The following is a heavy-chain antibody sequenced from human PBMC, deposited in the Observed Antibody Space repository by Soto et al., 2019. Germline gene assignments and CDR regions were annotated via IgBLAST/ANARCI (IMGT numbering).Heavy chain of an antibody. D-gene: IGHD6-6*01. V-gene: IGHV3-49*04. CDR3: TRVVAARPIKYYFDY. J-gene: IGHJ4*02. Sequence: PGGSLRLSCTASGFTFGDYAMSWVRQAPGKGLEWVGYIRSKVYGGTTEYAASVKGRFTISRDDSKSIAYLQMNSLKTEDTAVYYCTRVVAARPIKYYFDYWGQGTLVTVSS. CDR2: IRSKVYGGTT. CDR1: GFTFGDYA.